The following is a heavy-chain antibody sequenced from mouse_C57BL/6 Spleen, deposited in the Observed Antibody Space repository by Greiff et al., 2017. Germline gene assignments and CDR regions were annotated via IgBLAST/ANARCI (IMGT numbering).Heavy chain of an antibody. V-gene: IGHV5-17*01. CDR2: ISSGRSTI. CDR1: GFTFSDYG. D-gene: IGHD1-1*01. J-gene: IGHJ4*01. Sequence: EVKLMESGGGLVKPGGSLKLSCAASGFTFSDYGMHWVRQAPEKGLEWVAYISSGRSTIYYADTVKGRFTISRDNAKNTLFLQMTSLRSEDTAMYYCARITTVVDYYAMDYWGQGTSVTVSS. CDR3: ARITTVVDYYAMDY.